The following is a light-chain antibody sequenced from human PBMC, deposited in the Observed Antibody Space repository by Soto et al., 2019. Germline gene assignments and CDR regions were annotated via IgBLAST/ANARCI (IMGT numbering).Light chain of an antibody. CDR3: QQYNNWRPWT. CDR2: GAS. J-gene: IGKJ1*01. CDR1: QSISSN. V-gene: IGKV3-15*01. Sequence: EIVMTQSPATLSVSPGERATLSCRASQSISSNLAWYQQKPGQAPSLLIYGASTRATGIPARFSGSGSGTDFTLTISSLQSEDFAVYYCQQYNNWRPWTFGQGTKVEIK.